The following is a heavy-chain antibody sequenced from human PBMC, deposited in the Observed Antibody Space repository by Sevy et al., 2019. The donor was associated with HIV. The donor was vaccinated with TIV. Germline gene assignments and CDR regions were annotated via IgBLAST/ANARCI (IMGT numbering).Heavy chain of an antibody. Sequence: GGSLRLSCAASGFTFSIYTMYWVRQAPGKGLEWVSSISSSSTYIYYTDSVRGRFTISRDNAKNSLYLQMHSLRAEDTAVYYCASGSLDSTGYPFDYWGQRTLVTVSS. J-gene: IGHJ4*02. D-gene: IGHD3-22*01. CDR2: ISSSSTYI. CDR3: ASGSLDSTGYPFDY. V-gene: IGHV3-21*01. CDR1: GFTFSIYT.